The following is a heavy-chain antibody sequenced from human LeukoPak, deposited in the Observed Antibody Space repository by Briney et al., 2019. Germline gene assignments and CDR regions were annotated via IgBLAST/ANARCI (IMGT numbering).Heavy chain of an antibody. CDR2: IQYDGNKK. CDR3: VKEGGDYDY. CDR1: GFTFSSYA. Sequence: PGGSLRLSCAASGFTFSSYAIHWVRQAPGKGLEWVAFIQYDGNKKYYADSVEGRLTISRDNSENTLYLQMNTLRAEDTAVYYCVKEGGDYDYWGQGTLVTVSS. V-gene: IGHV3-30*02. J-gene: IGHJ4*02. D-gene: IGHD3-16*01.